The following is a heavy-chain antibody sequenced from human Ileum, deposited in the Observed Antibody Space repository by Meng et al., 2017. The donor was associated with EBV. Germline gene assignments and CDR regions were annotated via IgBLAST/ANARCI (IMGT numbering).Heavy chain of an antibody. D-gene: IGHD2-2*02. CDR3: ATNTPHHY. V-gene: IGHV3-33*03. Sequence: VLVVESGKRGVQSRGSLGLSCASSGFSLICSVMHWVGQAPGKGLGWVALISYDGSNKFYAGSLKGRFTISRDNSDNAVSLHINSLRVEDTAVYYCATNTPHHYWGQGTLVTVSS. CDR2: ISYDGSNK. J-gene: IGHJ4*02. CDR1: GFSLICSV.